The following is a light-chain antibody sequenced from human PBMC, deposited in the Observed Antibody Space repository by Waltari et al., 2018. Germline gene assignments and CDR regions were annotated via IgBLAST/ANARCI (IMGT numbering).Light chain of an antibody. CDR2: AAA. J-gene: IGKJ3*01. V-gene: IGKV3-11*01. CDR3: QENSNRPPIFS. CDR1: QSVSSH. Sequence: GERATLSCRASQSVSSHLAWYQQKPGQAPSLRIYAAATRATGIPARFSGSGSGTEFTLTISSLAPEDFAVYYCQENSNRPPIFSFGPGTKVDI.